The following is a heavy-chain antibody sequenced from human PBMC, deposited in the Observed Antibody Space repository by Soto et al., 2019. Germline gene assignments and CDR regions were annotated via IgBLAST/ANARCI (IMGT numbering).Heavy chain of an antibody. CDR1: GYTFTSYA. V-gene: IGHV1-3*01. CDR3: ARDLWSAYQGPPHGVDV. D-gene: IGHD3-3*01. CDR2: INAGNGNT. Sequence: ASVKVSCKASGYTFTSYAIHWVRQAPGQRLEWMGWINAGNGNTKYSQKFQGRVTITRDTSASTAYMELSSLRSEDTAVYYCARDLWSAYQGPPHGVDVWGQGTTVTAS. J-gene: IGHJ6*02.